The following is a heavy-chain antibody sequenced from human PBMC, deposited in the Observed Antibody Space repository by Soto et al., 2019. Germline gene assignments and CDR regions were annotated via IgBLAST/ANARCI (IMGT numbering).Heavy chain of an antibody. V-gene: IGHV1-69*12. D-gene: IGHD3-10*01. CDR1: GGTFSSYA. CDR3: ASDNYGSGSYVEY. CDR2: IIPIFGTA. J-gene: IGHJ4*02. Sequence: QVQLVQSGAEVKKPGSSVKVSCKASGGTFSSYAISWVRQAPGQGLEWMGGIIPIFGTASYAQKFQGSVTITADECTSTAYMELSRLRSGDTAVYYCASDNYGSGSYVEYWGQGGLVTVSS.